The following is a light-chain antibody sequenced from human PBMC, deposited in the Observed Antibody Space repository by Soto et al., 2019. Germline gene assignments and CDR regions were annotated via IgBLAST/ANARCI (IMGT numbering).Light chain of an antibody. J-gene: IGKJ1*01. V-gene: IGKV3-11*01. CDR1: QSVSSY. CDR2: EGS. Sequence: DIVLTQSPATLSLSPGQTATLSCRASQSVSSYLAWYQQKAGQAPRLLIYEGSNRATGIPTRFSGSGSGTDFTLPISGLEPEYFAVYYCQQRNNWPWTFGQGTKVEVK. CDR3: QQRNNWPWT.